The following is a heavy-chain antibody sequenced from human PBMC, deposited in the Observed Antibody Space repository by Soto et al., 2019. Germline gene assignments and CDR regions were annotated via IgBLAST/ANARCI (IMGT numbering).Heavy chain of an antibody. CDR1: GFTFSSYA. Sequence: EVQLLESGGGLVQPGGSLRLSCVASGFTFSSYAMGWVRQAPGKGLEWVSAISRLGGSTYYADSVKGRFTISRDNSKNTLYLQMNSLRAEDTAVYYCAKNTVTTFWYFDLWGRGTLVTVSS. CDR3: AKNTVTTFWYFDL. V-gene: IGHV3-23*01. CDR2: ISRLGGST. J-gene: IGHJ2*01. D-gene: IGHD4-4*01.